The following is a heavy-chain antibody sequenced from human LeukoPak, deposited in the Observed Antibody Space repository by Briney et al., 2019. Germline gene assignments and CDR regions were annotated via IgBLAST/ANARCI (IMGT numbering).Heavy chain of an antibody. D-gene: IGHD3-3*01. J-gene: IGHJ3*02. Sequence: GASVKVSCKASGYTFTSYDINWVRQATGQGLEWMGWMNPNSGNTGYAQKFQGRVTMTRNTSISTAYTELSSLRSEDTAVYYCARSYDFWGGYIRDAFDIWGQGTMVTVSS. CDR2: MNPNSGNT. V-gene: IGHV1-8*01. CDR3: ARSYDFWGGYIRDAFDI. CDR1: GYTFTSYD.